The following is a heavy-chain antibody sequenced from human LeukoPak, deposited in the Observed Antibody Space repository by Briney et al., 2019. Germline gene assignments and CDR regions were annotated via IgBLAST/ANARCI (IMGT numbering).Heavy chain of an antibody. CDR1: RFTFSSYS. J-gene: IGHJ6*03. CDR3: ARGAYYSMDV. V-gene: IGHV3-48*04. Sequence: GGSLRLSCAASRFTFSSYSMNWVRQAPGKGLEWVSYISSSGSTIYYADSVKGRFTISRDNAKNSLYLQMNSLRAEDTAVYYCARGAYYSMDVWGKGTTVTVSS. CDR2: ISSSGSTI.